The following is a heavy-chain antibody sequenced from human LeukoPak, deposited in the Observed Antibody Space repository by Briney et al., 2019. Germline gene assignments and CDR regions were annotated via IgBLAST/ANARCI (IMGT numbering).Heavy chain of an antibody. V-gene: IGHV3-23*01. Sequence: TGGSLRLSCAASGFTFSSYAMSWVRQAPGKGLEWVSAISGSGGSTYYADSVKGRFTISRDNSKNTLYLQMNSLRAEDTAVYYCAKDLGGYSSGWDFDYWGQGTLVTVSS. D-gene: IGHD6-19*01. CDR2: ISGSGGST. J-gene: IGHJ4*02. CDR1: GFTFSSYA. CDR3: AKDLGGYSSGWDFDY.